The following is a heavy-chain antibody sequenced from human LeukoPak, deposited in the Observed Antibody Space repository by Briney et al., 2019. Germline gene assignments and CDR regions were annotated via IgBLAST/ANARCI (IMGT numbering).Heavy chain of an antibody. CDR3: ASHPGISYGMDV. D-gene: IGHD3-3*02. Sequence: SETLSLTCTVSGGSIGSGNYYWSWIRQPAGKGLEWIGRIYTSESTTYNPSLKSRVTISVDTSKNQFSLKLSSVTAADTAVYYCASHPGISYGMDVWGQGTTVTVSS. V-gene: IGHV4-61*02. J-gene: IGHJ6*02. CDR2: IYTSEST. CDR1: GGSIGSGNYY.